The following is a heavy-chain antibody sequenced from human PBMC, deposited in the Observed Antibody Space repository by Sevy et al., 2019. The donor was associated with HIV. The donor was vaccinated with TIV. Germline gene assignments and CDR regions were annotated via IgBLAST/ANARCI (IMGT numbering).Heavy chain of an antibody. V-gene: IGHV1-69*13. J-gene: IGHJ4*02. D-gene: IGHD4-17*01. Sequence: ASVKVSCKASGGTFSSYAISWVLQAPGQGLEWMGGIIPIFGTANYAQKFQGRVTITADESTSTAYMELSSLRSEDTAVYYCARLVSTVTTTRISPNDYWGQGTLVTVSS. CDR3: ARLVSTVTTTRISPNDY. CDR2: IIPIFGTA. CDR1: GGTFSSYA.